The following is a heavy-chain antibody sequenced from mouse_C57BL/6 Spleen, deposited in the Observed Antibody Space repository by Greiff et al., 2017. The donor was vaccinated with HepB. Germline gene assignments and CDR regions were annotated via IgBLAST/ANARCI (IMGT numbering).Heavy chain of an antibody. D-gene: IGHD2-4*01. Sequence: EVMLVESGGGLVQPGGSMKLSCVASGFTFSNYWMNWVRQSPEKGLEWVAQIRLKSDNYATNYAESVKGRFTISRDDSKSSVYLQMNNVRAEDTGIYYCTEGDYDGFDYWGQGTTLTVSS. CDR3: TEGDYDGFDY. CDR2: IRLKSDNYAT. V-gene: IGHV6-3*01. J-gene: IGHJ2*01. CDR1: GFTFSNYW.